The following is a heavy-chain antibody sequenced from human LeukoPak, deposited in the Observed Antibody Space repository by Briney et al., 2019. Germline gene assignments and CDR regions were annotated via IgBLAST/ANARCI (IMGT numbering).Heavy chain of an antibody. CDR3: ARLAMAGYGWFDP. D-gene: IGHD5-18*01. Sequence: GESLKISCKGSGYTFTNYWIGWVRQMPGKGLEWMGIIYADDSDTRYSPSSQGQVTISADKSISTAYLQWTSLKASDTAMYYCARLAMAGYGWFDPWGQGTLVTVSS. CDR1: GYTFTNYW. J-gene: IGHJ5*02. CDR2: IYADDSDT. V-gene: IGHV5-51*01.